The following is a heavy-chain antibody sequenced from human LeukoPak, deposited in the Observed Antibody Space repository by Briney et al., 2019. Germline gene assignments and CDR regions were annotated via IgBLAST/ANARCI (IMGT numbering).Heavy chain of an antibody. CDR1: GDSVSSNSAA. D-gene: IGHD6-19*01. CDR3: ARPYSSGWYAWFDP. V-gene: IGHV6-1*01. CDR2: TYYRSKWYN. J-gene: IGHJ5*02. Sequence: SQTLSLTCAISGDSVSSNSAAWNWIRQSPSRGLEWLGRTYYRSKWYNDYAVSVKSRITINPDTSKNQFSLKLTSVTAADTAMYYCARPYSSGWYAWFDPWGQGTLVTVSS.